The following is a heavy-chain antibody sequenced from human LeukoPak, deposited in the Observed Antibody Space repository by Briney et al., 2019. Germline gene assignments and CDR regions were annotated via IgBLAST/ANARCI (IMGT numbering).Heavy chain of an antibody. Sequence: ASVKVSCKASGYTFTGYYMHWVRQAPGQGLEWMGWINPNSGGTNYAQKFQGRVTMTRDTSTSTVYMELSSLRSEDTAVYYCARVFNSLSLDYWGQGTLVTVSS. CDR2: INPNSGGT. CDR1: GYTFTGYY. V-gene: IGHV1-2*02. CDR3: ARVFNSLSLDY. J-gene: IGHJ4*02. D-gene: IGHD2/OR15-2a*01.